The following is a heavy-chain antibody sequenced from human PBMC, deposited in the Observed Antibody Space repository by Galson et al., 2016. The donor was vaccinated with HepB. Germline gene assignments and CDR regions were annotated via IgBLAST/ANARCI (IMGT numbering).Heavy chain of an antibody. V-gene: IGHV4-34*01. J-gene: IGHJ5*02. CDR1: GGSVVGYY. Sequence: SETLSLTCTVDGGSVVGYYWTWIRQSPGKRLEWIGEIAAGGSNTYNPSVKGRVTISLDRSTTSISLKLTTVTAADTGLYFCARGRAGFQVPLAPWGLGTLVTVTS. CDR2: IAAGGSN. CDR3: ARGRAGFQVPLAP.